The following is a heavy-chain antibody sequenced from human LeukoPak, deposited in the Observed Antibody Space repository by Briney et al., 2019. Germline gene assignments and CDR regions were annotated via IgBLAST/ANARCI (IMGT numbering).Heavy chain of an antibody. CDR2: IYYSGST. Sequence: PSQTLSLTCTVSGGSISSYYWSCIRQPPGKGLEWIGYIYYSGSTNYNPSLKSRVTISVDTSKNQFSLKLSSVTAADTAVYYCARGVVAARFWFDPWGQGTLVTVSS. CDR1: GGSISSYY. CDR3: ARGVVAARFWFDP. V-gene: IGHV4-59*01. D-gene: IGHD2-15*01. J-gene: IGHJ5*02.